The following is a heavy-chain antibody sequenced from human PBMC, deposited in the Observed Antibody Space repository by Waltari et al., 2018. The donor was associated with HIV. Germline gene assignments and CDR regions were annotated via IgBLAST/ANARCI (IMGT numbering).Heavy chain of an antibody. CDR2: IWYDGNNK. D-gene: IGHD6-19*01. J-gene: IGHJ2*01. Sequence: QVQLVESGGGVVQPGRSLRLSCAASGFPFSSYGMHWVRQAPGKGLEWVAVIWYDGNNKYYADSVKGRFTISRDNSKNTLYLQMNSLRAEDTAVYYCARDKGSGWYVFDLWGRGTLVTVSS. V-gene: IGHV3-33*01. CDR3: ARDKGSGWYVFDL. CDR1: GFPFSSYG.